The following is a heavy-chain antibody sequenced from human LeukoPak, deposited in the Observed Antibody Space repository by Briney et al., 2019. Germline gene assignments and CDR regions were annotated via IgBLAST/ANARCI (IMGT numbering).Heavy chain of an antibody. CDR2: IHYDGGNK. V-gene: IGHV3-30*02. J-gene: IGHJ3*02. Sequence: GGSLRLSCAASGFTFSSYGMHWVRQAPGKGLEWVAFIHYDGGNKFYADSVKGRFTISRDNSKNTLYLQMKSLRPEDTAMYYCANNERDAFDIWGQGTMVTVSS. CDR3: ANNERDAFDI. CDR1: GFTFSSYG.